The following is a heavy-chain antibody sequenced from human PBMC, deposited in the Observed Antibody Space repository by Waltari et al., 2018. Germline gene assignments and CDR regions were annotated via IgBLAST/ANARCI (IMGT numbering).Heavy chain of an antibody. D-gene: IGHD1-1*01. V-gene: IGHV3-74*03. J-gene: IGHJ6*02. CDR3: ARVSRRTYRSPVPGRHYYFGMDV. CDR1: GITFSSYW. CDR2: ISSDASDT. Sequence: EEQLVESGGGLVQPGDSLRLSCAASGITFSSYWMNWVRQAPGKGPLWVSRISSDASDTTYADSVKGRFTISRDNAKNTLYLQMNRLRAEDTAVYFCARVSRRTYRSPVPGRHYYFGMDVWGQGTTVTVSS.